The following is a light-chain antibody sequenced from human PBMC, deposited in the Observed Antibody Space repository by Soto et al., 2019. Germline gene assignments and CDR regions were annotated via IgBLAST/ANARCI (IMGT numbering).Light chain of an antibody. CDR2: EDT. CDR3: WSYAVGRTYV. V-gene: IGLV2-23*01. Sequence: QPVLTQPASVSGSPGQSITISCTGSSSDVGNYNLVSWYQQHPGKAPKLMIYEDTKWPSGVSNRFSGSKSGNTAYLTISGLQAEDEADYYCWSYAVGRTYVFGTGTKVTVL. J-gene: IGLJ1*01. CDR1: SSDVGNYNL.